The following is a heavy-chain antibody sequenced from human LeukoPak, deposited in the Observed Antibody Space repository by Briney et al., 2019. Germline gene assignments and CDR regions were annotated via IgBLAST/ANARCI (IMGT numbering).Heavy chain of an antibody. V-gene: IGHV4-39*01. D-gene: IGHD6-13*01. Sequence: NPSETLSLTCTVSGGSISSSSYYWGWIRQPPGKGLEWIGSIYYSGSTYYNPSLKSRVTISVDTSKNQFSLKLSSVTAADTAVYYCARLGDSSSWYLDLYFDYWGQGTLVTVSS. CDR3: ARLGDSSSWYLDLYFDY. J-gene: IGHJ4*02. CDR1: GGSISSSSYY. CDR2: IYYSGST.